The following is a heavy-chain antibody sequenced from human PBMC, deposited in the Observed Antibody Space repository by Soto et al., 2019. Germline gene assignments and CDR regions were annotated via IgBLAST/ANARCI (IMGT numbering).Heavy chain of an antibody. CDR3: ARGGYFGSGTRFAP. Sequence: QVQLQQWGAGLLKPSETLSLTCAVYGGSFSGYYWSWSRQPPGKGLEWIGEINHSGSTNYNPSLKGRGTMSVDTSKNQFSRKLSSVTAADTAVYYCARGGYFGSGTRFAPWGQGTLVTVSS. V-gene: IGHV4-34*01. D-gene: IGHD3-10*01. CDR1: GGSFSGYY. J-gene: IGHJ5*02. CDR2: INHSGST.